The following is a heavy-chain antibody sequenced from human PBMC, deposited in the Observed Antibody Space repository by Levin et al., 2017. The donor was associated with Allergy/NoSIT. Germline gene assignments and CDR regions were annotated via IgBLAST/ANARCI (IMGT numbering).Heavy chain of an antibody. Sequence: GESLKISCKASGYTFTSYGISWVRQAPGQGLEWMGWISAYNGNTNYAQKLQGRVTMTTDTSTSTAYMELRSLRSDDTAVYYCARVVKDSSGWYNDYWGQGTLVTVSS. CDR3: ARVVKDSSGWYNDY. CDR2: ISAYNGNT. D-gene: IGHD6-19*01. CDR1: GYTFTSYG. J-gene: IGHJ4*02. V-gene: IGHV1-18*01.